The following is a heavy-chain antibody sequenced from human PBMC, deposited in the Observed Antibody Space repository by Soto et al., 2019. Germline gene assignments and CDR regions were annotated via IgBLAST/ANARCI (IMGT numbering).Heavy chain of an antibody. CDR3: ARELPPDSSGYYSDY. J-gene: IGHJ4*02. Sequence: QVQLQESGPGLVKPSQTLSLTCTVSGGSISSGDYYWSWIRQPPGKGLEWIGYIYYSGRTYYNPSLKSRVTISVDTSKNQFSLKLSSVTAADTAVYYCARELPPDSSGYYSDYWGQGTLVTVSS. CDR2: IYYSGRT. CDR1: GGSISSGDYY. D-gene: IGHD3-22*01. V-gene: IGHV4-30-4*01.